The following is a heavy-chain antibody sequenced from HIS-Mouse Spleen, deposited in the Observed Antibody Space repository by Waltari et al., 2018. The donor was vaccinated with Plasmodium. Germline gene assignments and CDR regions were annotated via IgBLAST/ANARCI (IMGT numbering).Heavy chain of an antibody. CDR3: TTGLGAFDI. CDR1: GFTFSNAW. Sequence: QLVKSGGGLVKPGGSLRLSCAASGFTFSNAWMSWVRQAPGKGLEWVGRIKSKTGGGTTDYAAPVKGRFTISRDDSKNTLYLQMNSLKTEDTAVYYCTTGLGAFDIWGQGTMVTVSS. V-gene: IGHV3-15*01. J-gene: IGHJ3*02. CDR2: IKSKTGGGTT.